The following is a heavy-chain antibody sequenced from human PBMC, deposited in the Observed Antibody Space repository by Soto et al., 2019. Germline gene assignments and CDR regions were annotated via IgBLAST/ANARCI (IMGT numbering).Heavy chain of an antibody. CDR2: IYYSGST. CDR3: AREIPPESAGTRGYYYYYMDV. CDR1: GGSISSYY. Sequence: QVQLQESGPGLVKPSETLSLTCTVSGGSISSYYWSWIRQPPGKGLEWIGYIYYSGSTNYNPSLKSRVTISVDTSKNQFSLKLSSVTAADTAVYYCAREIPPESAGTRGYYYYYMDVWGKGTTVTVSS. J-gene: IGHJ6*03. D-gene: IGHD2-2*02. V-gene: IGHV4-59*01.